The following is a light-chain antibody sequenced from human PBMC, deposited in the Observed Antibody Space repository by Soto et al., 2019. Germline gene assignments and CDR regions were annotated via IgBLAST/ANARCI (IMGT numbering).Light chain of an antibody. V-gene: IGKV4-1*01. Sequence: DIVMTQSPDSLAVSLGERATINCKSSQSVLYSSNNKNYLSWYQQKPGQPPKLLIYWASTRESGVPDRFSGSGSGTDLTLTISRLQVEDVAVYYCQQYYSTPRTFGQGTKVEIK. CDR1: QSVLYSSNNKNY. J-gene: IGKJ1*01. CDR3: QQYYSTPRT. CDR2: WAS.